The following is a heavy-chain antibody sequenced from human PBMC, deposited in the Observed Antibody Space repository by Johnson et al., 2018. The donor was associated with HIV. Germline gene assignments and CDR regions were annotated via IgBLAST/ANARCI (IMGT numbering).Heavy chain of an antibody. CDR3: ARDLYYPPSRKPFSSGWYNDAFDI. J-gene: IGHJ3*02. CDR2: ISYDGSNK. Sequence: QVQLVESGGGVVQPGRSLRLSCAASGFTFSSYAMHWVRQAPGKGLEWVAVISYDGSNKYYADSVKGRFTISRDNSKNTLYLQMNSLRAEYTAVYYCARDLYYPPSRKPFSSGWYNDAFDIWGQGTRVTVSS. CDR1: GFTFSSYA. D-gene: IGHD6-19*01. V-gene: IGHV3-30-3*01.